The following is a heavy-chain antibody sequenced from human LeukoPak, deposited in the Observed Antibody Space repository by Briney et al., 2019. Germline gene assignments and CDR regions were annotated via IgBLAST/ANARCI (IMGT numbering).Heavy chain of an antibody. CDR1: GYTFTSYG. Sequence: ASVKVSCKASGYTFTSYGISWVRQAPGQGLGWMGWISAYNGNTNYAQKLQGRVTMTTDTSTSTAYMELRSLRSDDTAVYYCARDRVLTGYRYYYYGMDVWGQGTTVTVSS. V-gene: IGHV1-18*01. CDR3: ARDRVLTGYRYYYYGMDV. D-gene: IGHD3-9*01. CDR2: ISAYNGNT. J-gene: IGHJ6*02.